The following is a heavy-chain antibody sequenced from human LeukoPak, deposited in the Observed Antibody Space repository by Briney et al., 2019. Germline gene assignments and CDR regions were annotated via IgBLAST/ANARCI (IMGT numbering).Heavy chain of an antibody. CDR2: THVTSGE. V-gene: IGHV3-66*02. CDR1: GFTVGTNF. Sequence: GGLLRLSRATSGFTVGTNFVDWVRQAPGKGLVWLSMTHVTSGEFYADSVRGRFTLSIDGSKNTLHLQMNSLTTEDTAVYYCANRVSWGQGTLVTVSS. J-gene: IGHJ4*02. CDR3: ANRVS.